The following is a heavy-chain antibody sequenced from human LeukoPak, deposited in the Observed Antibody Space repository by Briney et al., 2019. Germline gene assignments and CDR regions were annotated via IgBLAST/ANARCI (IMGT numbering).Heavy chain of an antibody. D-gene: IGHD3-22*01. CDR1: GGSFSGYY. CDR2: INHSGST. CDR3: AVGPYDSSGYQQHNWFDP. V-gene: IGHV4-34*01. Sequence: SETLSLTCAVYGGSFSGYYWSWIRQPPGKGLEWIGEINHSGSTNYNPSLKSRVTISVDTSKNQFSLKLSSVTAADTAVYYCAVGPYDSSGYQQHNWFDPWGQGTLVTVSS. J-gene: IGHJ5*02.